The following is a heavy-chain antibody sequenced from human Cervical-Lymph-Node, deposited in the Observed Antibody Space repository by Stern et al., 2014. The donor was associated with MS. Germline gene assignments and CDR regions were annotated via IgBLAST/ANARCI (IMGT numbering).Heavy chain of an antibody. V-gene: IGHV3-21*01. CDR2: ISSSSSYI. J-gene: IGHJ4*02. Sequence: EVQLVESGGGLVKPGGSLRLSCAASGFTFSSHSMNWVRQAPGKGLEWVSSISSSSSYIYYADSVKGRFTISRDNAKNSLYLQMNSLRAEDTAVYYCARDHSSSLDYWGQGTLVTVSS. CDR1: GFTFSSHS. D-gene: IGHD6-13*01. CDR3: ARDHSSSLDY.